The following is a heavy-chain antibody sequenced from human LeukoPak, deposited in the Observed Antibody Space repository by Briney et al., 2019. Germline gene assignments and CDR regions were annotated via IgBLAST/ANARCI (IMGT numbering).Heavy chain of an antibody. CDR1: GYTFTSYA. Sequence: SVKVSCKASGYTFTSYAMHWVRQAPGQRLEWMGGIIPIFGTANYAQKFQGRVTITADESTSTAYMELSSLRSEDTAVYYCARADTGTNDYWGQGTLVTVSS. V-gene: IGHV1-69*13. CDR3: ARADTGTNDY. CDR2: IIPIFGTA. J-gene: IGHJ4*02. D-gene: IGHD5-18*01.